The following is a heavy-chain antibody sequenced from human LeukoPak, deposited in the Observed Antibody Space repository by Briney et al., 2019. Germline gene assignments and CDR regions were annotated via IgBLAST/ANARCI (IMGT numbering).Heavy chain of an antibody. V-gene: IGHV3-23*01. CDR3: AKGGLVHRFDP. J-gene: IGHJ5*02. CDR2: ISGSGDNT. Sequence: GGSLRLSCAVSGFTFSSYEMNWVRQAPGKGLEWVSGISGSGDNTYYADSVKGRFTISRDNSKNTLYLQMNSLRADDTAVYYCAKGGLVHRFDPWGQGTLVTVSS. CDR1: GFTFSSYE.